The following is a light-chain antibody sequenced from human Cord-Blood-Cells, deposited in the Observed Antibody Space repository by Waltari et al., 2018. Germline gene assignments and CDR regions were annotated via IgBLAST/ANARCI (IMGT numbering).Light chain of an antibody. CDR2: AAS. Sequence: DIQMIQSPSSLPASVGDRVTIPCRASQSISSYLNWYQQKPGKAPKLLIYAASSLQSGVPSRFSGSGSGTDFTLTISSLQPEDFATYYCQQSYSTPRTFGQGTKVEIK. V-gene: IGKV1-39*01. CDR1: QSISSY. J-gene: IGKJ1*01. CDR3: QQSYSTPRT.